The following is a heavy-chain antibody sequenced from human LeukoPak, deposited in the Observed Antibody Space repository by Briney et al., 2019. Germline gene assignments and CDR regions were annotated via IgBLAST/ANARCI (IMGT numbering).Heavy chain of an antibody. Sequence: GESLRISCKASGYSFTSYWIGWVRQMPGKGLEWLGIIDPSDSETRYTPSFQGQVTISVDKSLTTADLQWNSLKASDTAMYYCARQTAMGRSGDYWGQGTLVTVSS. CDR1: GYSFTSYW. CDR3: ARQTAMGRSGDY. V-gene: IGHV5-51*01. J-gene: IGHJ4*02. D-gene: IGHD5-18*01. CDR2: IDPSDSET.